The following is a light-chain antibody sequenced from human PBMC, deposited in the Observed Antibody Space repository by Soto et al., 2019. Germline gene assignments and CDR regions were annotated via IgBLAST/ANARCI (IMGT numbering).Light chain of an antibody. CDR1: QSVNGNY. J-gene: IGKJ2*01. CDR3: QQYGSSFRYT. V-gene: IGKV3-20*01. CDR2: GAS. Sequence: EIVLTQSPGTLSLSPGERATLSCRASQSVNGNYITWYQQKPGQAPRLLIYGASYRATGIPDRFSGSGSGTDFTLTISRLEPEDFAVYYCQQYGSSFRYTFGQGTKLEIK.